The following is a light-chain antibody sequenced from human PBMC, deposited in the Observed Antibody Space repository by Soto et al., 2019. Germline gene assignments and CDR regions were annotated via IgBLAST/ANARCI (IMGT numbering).Light chain of an antibody. Sequence: NFMLTQPYSVSESPGKTVTISCTRSSGSIASNYVQWYQQRPGSAPTTVIYEDNQRPSGVPDRFSGSIDSSSNSASLTISGLKTEDEADYYCQSYDSSNWVFGGGTKLTVL. J-gene: IGLJ3*02. CDR3: QSYDSSNWV. CDR1: SGSIASNY. V-gene: IGLV6-57*03. CDR2: EDN.